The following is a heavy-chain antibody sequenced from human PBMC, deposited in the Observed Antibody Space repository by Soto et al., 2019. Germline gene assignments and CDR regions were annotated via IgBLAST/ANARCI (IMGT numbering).Heavy chain of an antibody. CDR3: AREITYDSSAPLDV. J-gene: IGHJ6*02. CDR1: GYTFTGYY. CDR2: INPNSGGT. Sequence: ASVKVSCKASGYTFTGYYMHWVRQAPGQGLEWMGWINPNSGGTNYAQKFQGWVTMTRDTSISTAYMELSRLRSDDTAVYYCAREITYDSSAPLDVWGQGTTVTVSS. D-gene: IGHD3-22*01. V-gene: IGHV1-2*04.